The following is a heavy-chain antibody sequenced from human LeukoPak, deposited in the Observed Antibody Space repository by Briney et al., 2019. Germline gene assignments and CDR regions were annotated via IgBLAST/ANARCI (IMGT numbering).Heavy chain of an antibody. J-gene: IGHJ6*02. CDR3: ARERIAARPGNYYYYYGMDV. CDR1: GFTFSSYS. CDR2: ISSSSSYI. Sequence: GGSLRLSCAASGFTFSSYSMTWVRQAPGKGLEWVSSISSSSSYIYYADSVKGRFTISRDNAKNSLYLQMNSLRAEDTAVYYCARERIAARPGNYYYYYGMDVWGQGTTVTVSS. V-gene: IGHV3-21*01. D-gene: IGHD6-6*01.